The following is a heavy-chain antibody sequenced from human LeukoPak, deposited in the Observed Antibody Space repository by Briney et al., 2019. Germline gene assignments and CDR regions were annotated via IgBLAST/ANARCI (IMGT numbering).Heavy chain of an antibody. Sequence: GGSLRLSCAASGFTVSSNYMSWVRQAPGKGLEWVSVMYSGGATYYADSVKGRFTISRDNSKNTLYLQMNSLRVEDTAVYYCARCTTGRTFGSLREIKRSREIDYWGQGTLVTVSS. CDR3: ARCTTGRTFGSLREIKRSREIDY. CDR2: MYSGGAT. V-gene: IGHV3-53*01. D-gene: IGHD1-1*01. CDR1: GFTVSSNY. J-gene: IGHJ4*02.